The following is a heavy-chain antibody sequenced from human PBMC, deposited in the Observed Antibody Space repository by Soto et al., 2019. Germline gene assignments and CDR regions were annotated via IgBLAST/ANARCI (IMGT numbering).Heavy chain of an antibody. D-gene: IGHD3-22*01. CDR2: IYHSGST. CDR3: ARSPDSSGYYPRWYYYGMDV. V-gene: IGHV4-4*02. Sequence: SETLSLTYAGSGGSISSSNWWSWVRQPPRKRLEWIGEIYHSGSTNYNPSLKSRVTISVDKSKNQFSLKLSSVTAADTAVYYCARSPDSSGYYPRWYYYGMDVWGQGTTVTVSS. CDR1: GGSISSSNW. J-gene: IGHJ6*02.